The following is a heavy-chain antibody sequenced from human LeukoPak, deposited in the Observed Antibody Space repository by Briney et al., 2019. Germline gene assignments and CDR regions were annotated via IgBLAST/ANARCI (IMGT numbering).Heavy chain of an antibody. V-gene: IGHV3-53*01. D-gene: IGHD3/OR15-3a*01. Sequence: GGSLRLSCAASGGSVSNRYMVWLRQAPGKGLEWVSYIYSDGRTFYADSVKGRFTTYRDSSKNRLYFQMNIVRAEDTAVYYCARTLDRPFHYWGQGTLVTVSS. J-gene: IGHJ4*02. CDR2: IYSDGRT. CDR3: ARTLDRPFHY. CDR1: GGSVSNRY.